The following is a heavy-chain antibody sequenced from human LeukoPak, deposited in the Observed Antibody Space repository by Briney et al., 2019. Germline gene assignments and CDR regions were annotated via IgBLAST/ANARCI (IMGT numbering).Heavy chain of an antibody. CDR3: AREVISLLRGVIVTSWVDP. CDR1: GYAFTSYG. J-gene: IGHJ5*02. V-gene: IGHV1-18*01. CDR2: INTYNGNT. D-gene: IGHD3-10*01. Sequence: GASVKVSRKASGYAFTSYGITWVRQAPGQGLEWMGWINTYNGNTNYAQKFQGRVTMTTDTSTSTAYLELKSLRSDDTAVYYCAREVISLLRGVIVTSWVDPWGQGTLVTVSS.